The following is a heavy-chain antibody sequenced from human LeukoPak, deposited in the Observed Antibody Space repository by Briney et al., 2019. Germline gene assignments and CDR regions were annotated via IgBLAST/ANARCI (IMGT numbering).Heavy chain of an antibody. J-gene: IGHJ5*02. Sequence: GASVKVSCKASVDTFTGYYMHWVRQAPGQGLEWMGWINPNSGGTNYAQKFQGRVTMTRDTSISTAYMELSRRRYDDTAVYYCARGLSIVVVPAAIVTWGQGTLVTVSS. CDR2: INPNSGGT. D-gene: IGHD2-2*02. V-gene: IGHV1-2*02. CDR1: VDTFTGYY. CDR3: ARGLSIVVVPAAIVT.